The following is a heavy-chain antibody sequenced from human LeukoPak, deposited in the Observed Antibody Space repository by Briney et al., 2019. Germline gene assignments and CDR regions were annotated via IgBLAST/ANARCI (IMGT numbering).Heavy chain of an antibody. CDR2: ITTSSTTK. D-gene: IGHD3-10*01. Sequence: GGSLRLSCAASGFAFNTYSMNWVRQAPGKGLQWVSSITTSSTTKYYADSVKGRFTISRDNSKNTLYLQMNSLRAEDTAVYYCAKVLLLWFGELSTWGQGTLVTVSS. V-gene: IGHV3-48*01. J-gene: IGHJ5*02. CDR1: GFAFNTYS. CDR3: AKVLLLWFGELST.